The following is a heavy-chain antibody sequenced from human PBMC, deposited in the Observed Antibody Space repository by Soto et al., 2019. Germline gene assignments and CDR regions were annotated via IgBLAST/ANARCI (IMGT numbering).Heavy chain of an antibody. D-gene: IGHD3-9*01. CDR1: GFTFSSYG. CDR2: ISYDGSNK. J-gene: IGHJ4*02. Sequence: QVQLVESGGGVVQPGRSLRLSCAASGFTFSSYGMHWVRQAPGKGLEWVAVISYDGSNKYYADSVKGRFSISRDNSKNKLYMQMTSLRGEDTAVYYCAKDPRYYDILTGYGGAYFDYWGQGTLVTVSS. CDR3: AKDPRYYDILTGYGGAYFDY. V-gene: IGHV3-30*18.